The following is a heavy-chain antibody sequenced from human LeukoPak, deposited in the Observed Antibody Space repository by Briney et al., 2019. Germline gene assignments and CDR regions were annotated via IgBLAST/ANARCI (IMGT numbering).Heavy chain of an antibody. J-gene: IGHJ4*02. Sequence: PGGSLRLSCAASGFTLSIYWMHWVRQGPGKGRVWGSRINIRGRSISYAESVKGRFTISRDKAKNTLYLQMTSLRAEDTAVYYCASDFYYGSGSLDQWGQGPLVTVSS. CDR2: INIRGRSI. V-gene: IGHV3-74*01. D-gene: IGHD3-10*01. CDR1: GFTLSIYW. CDR3: ASDFYYGSGSLDQ.